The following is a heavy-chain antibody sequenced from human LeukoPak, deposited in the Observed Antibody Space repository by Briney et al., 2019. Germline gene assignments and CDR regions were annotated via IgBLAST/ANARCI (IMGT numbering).Heavy chain of an antibody. CDR1: GGSLSGSY. V-gene: IGHV4-34*01. Sequence: SETLSLTCAVYGGSLSGSYWSWIRQPPGKGLEWIGEINHSGSANYNPSLKSRVTLSIDKSKNQFSLNLNSVTAADTAVYYCARARDIVVVPAATRRDNWFDPWGQGTLVTVSS. CDR2: INHSGSA. D-gene: IGHD2-2*01. CDR3: ARARDIVVVPAATRRDNWFDP. J-gene: IGHJ5*02.